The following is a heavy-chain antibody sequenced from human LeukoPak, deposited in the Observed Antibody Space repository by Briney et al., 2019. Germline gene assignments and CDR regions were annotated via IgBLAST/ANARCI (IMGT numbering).Heavy chain of an antibody. CDR2: VYTGGPT. J-gene: IGHJ4*02. CDR3: ARTTKGYCSGGACYGLDYFDY. V-gene: IGHV4-61*02. Sequence: SQTLSLTCTVSGGSISSGSYYWTWIRQSAGKGLECIGRVYTGGPTNYNPSLKSRVTISVDKSQIHFSLRLSSVTAADTAVYYCARTTKGYCSGGACYGLDYFDYWGQGILVTVSS. D-gene: IGHD2-15*01. CDR1: GGSISSGSYY.